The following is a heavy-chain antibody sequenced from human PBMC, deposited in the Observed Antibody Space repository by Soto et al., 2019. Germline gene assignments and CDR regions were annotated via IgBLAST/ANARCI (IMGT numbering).Heavy chain of an antibody. D-gene: IGHD2-21*02. Sequence: ASMKVSCKASGYTFTSYDINWVRQATGQGLEWMGWMNPNSGNTGYAQKFQGRVTMTRNTSISTAYMELSSLRSEDTAVYYCARGWVTAIRGYYYYGMDVWGQGTTVTVSS. CDR1: GYTFTSYD. V-gene: IGHV1-8*01. CDR2: MNPNSGNT. J-gene: IGHJ6*02. CDR3: ARGWVTAIRGYYYYGMDV.